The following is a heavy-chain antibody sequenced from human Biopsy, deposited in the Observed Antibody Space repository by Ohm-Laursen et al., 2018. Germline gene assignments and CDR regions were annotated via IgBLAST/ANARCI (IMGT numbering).Heavy chain of an antibody. CDR1: GFTFNNYG. V-gene: IGHV3-30*18. D-gene: IGHD2-15*01. J-gene: IGHJ6*02. CDR3: AKDRYNYTPSGSFCIDV. Sequence: SLRLSCAASGFTFNNYGMQWVRQAPGKGLEWVASIFYDGSNTYYADSVKGRFTISRDNSRDTLYLQMSSLRAEDTAVYYCAKDRYNYTPSGSFCIDVWGQGTPVTVSS. CDR2: IFYDGSNT.